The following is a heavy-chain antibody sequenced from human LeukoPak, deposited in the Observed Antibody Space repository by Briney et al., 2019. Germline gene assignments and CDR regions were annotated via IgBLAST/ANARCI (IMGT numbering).Heavy chain of an antibody. CDR1: GSTFSSYS. CDR3: ARVVQWLPPDY. D-gene: IGHD6-19*01. Sequence: PGGSLRLSCAASGSTFSSYSMNWVRQAPGKGLEWVSSISSSSDHIAYADSVKGRFTISRDNAKNALYLQMNSLRAEDTAVYYCARVVQWLPPDYWGQGTLVTVSS. J-gene: IGHJ4*02. V-gene: IGHV3-21*04. CDR2: ISSSSDHI.